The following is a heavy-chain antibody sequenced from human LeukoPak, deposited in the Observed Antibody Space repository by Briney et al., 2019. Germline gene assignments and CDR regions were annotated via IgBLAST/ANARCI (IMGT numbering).Heavy chain of an antibody. CDR3: ARDRGYDFWSGYYGFDY. CDR1: GGSFSGYY. CDR2: INHSGST. D-gene: IGHD3-3*01. J-gene: IGHJ4*02. V-gene: IGHV4-34*01. Sequence: SETLSLTCAVYGGSFSGYYWSWIRQPPGKGLEWIGEINHSGSTNYNPSLKSRVTISVDTSKNQFSLKLSSVTAADTAVYYCARDRGYDFWSGYYGFDYWGQGTLVTVSS.